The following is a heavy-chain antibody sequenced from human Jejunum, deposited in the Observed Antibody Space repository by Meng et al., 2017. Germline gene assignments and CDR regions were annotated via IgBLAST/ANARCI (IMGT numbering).Heavy chain of an antibody. CDR2: IHHSGST. CDR3: AREWSGSYRHFDY. D-gene: IGHD1-26*01. CDR1: GGSTSTSDW. J-gene: IGHJ4*02. V-gene: IGHV4-4*03. Sequence: KPLGTRSRTCAGSGGSTSTSDWWSWVRQPPGKGLEWIGEIHHSGSTNYNPSLKSRVTISVDKSKNQFSLKLNSVTAADTAVYYCAREWSGSYRHFDYWGQGTLVTVSS.